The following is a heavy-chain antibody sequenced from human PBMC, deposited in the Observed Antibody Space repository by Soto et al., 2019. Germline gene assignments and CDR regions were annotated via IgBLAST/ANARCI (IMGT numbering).Heavy chain of an antibody. CDR2: IIPIFGTA. D-gene: IGHD5-18*01. J-gene: IGHJ6*02. CDR1: GGTFSSYA. Sequence: QVQLVQSGAEVKKPGSSVKVSCKASGGTFSSYAISWVRQAPGQGREWMGGIIPIFGTANYAQKFQGRVTITADKSTSTAYMEMSSLRSEDTAVYYCARDLGEDTAMPEVYYYYGMDVWGQGTTVTVSS. V-gene: IGHV1-69*06. CDR3: ARDLGEDTAMPEVYYYYGMDV.